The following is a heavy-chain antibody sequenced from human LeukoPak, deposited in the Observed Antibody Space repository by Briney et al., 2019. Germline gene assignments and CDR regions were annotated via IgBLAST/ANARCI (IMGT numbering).Heavy chain of an antibody. CDR1: GGSFSGYY. V-gene: IGHV4-34*01. Sequence: SETLSLTCTVYGGSFSGYYWSWIRQPPGKGLEWIGEINHSGSTNYSPSLKSRVTVSVDTSKDQFSLNLSSVTAADTAVYYCAIRAASACHFDYWGQGTLVTVSS. CDR3: AIRAASACHFDY. D-gene: IGHD6-13*01. CDR2: INHSGST. J-gene: IGHJ4*02.